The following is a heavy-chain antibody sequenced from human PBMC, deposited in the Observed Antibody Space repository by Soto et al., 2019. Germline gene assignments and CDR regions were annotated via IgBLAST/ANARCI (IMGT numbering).Heavy chain of an antibody. J-gene: IGHJ6*02. Sequence: QVQLVESGGGVVQPGRSLRLSCAASGFTFSSYAMHWVRQAPGKGLEWVAVISYDGSNKYYADSVKGRFTISRDNSKNTLYLQMNSMRAEDTAVYYCAGYCISNRCYVYYYYGMDVWGQGTTVTVSS. CDR2: ISYDGSNK. D-gene: IGHD2-2*01. V-gene: IGHV3-30*14. CDR1: GFTFSSYA. CDR3: AGYCISNRCYVYYYYGMDV.